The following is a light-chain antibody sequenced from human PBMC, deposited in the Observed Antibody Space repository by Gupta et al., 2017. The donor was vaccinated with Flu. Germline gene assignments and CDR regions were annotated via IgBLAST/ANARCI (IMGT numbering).Light chain of an antibody. CDR3: VQLKGGPRT. Sequence: EAVLTHSPLSLTVTLGQSASISCRSRQSLSFTDGSAYVSWLHQRPGQSPRRLTYKVFIRDTGVRHRSNASEPDTEFRVTVLTGNVKNVRVYYLVQLKGGPRTFGQGTKVEIK. V-gene: IGKV2-30*01. CDR1: QSLSFTDGSAY. CDR2: KVF. J-gene: IGKJ1*01.